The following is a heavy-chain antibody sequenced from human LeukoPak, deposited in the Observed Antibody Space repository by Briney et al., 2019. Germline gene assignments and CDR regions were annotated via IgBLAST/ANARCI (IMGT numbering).Heavy chain of an antibody. D-gene: IGHD6-13*01. Sequence: GGSLRLSCAASGFTFSSYGMHWVRQAPGKGLEWVAVISYDGSNKYYADSVKGRFTISRDNSKNTLYLQMNSLRVEDTAVYYCAKDPAVGAAAGQFDYWGQGTLVTVSS. J-gene: IGHJ4*02. V-gene: IGHV3-30*18. CDR3: AKDPAVGAAAGQFDY. CDR2: ISYDGSNK. CDR1: GFTFSSYG.